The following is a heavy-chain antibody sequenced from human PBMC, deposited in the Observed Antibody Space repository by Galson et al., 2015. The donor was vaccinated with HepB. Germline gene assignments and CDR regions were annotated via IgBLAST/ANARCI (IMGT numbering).Heavy chain of an antibody. D-gene: IGHD3-3*01. CDR3: ARDDIWSESVLGIFSY. Sequence: SVKVSCKASGYPFTAYFIHWVRQSPGRQLEWMGRINPANGGTVYSQRFQGRVSMTRDASIRTIYMELNSLRSDDAAVYYCARDDIWSESVLGIFSYWGQGSLVTVSS. V-gene: IGHV1-2*06. J-gene: IGHJ1*01. CDR1: GYPFTAYF. CDR2: INPANGGT.